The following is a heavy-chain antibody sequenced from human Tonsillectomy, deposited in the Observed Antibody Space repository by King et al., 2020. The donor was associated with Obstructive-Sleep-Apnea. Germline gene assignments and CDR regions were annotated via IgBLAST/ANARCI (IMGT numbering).Heavy chain of an antibody. Sequence: VQLVESGGGLVQPGGSLRLSCAASGFTFSSYSMNWVRQAPGKGLEWVSYFGLSRSTINYADAVKGRFTISRDNAKNSLYLQMNSLRVEDTALYYCARDYNHAFDYWGQGALVTVSS. D-gene: IGHD1-1*01. CDR2: FGLSRSTI. CDR3: ARDYNHAFDY. CDR1: GFTFSSYS. V-gene: IGHV3-48*01. J-gene: IGHJ4*02.